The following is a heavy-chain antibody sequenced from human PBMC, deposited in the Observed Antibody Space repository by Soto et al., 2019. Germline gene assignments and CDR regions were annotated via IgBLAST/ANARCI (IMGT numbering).Heavy chain of an antibody. V-gene: IGHV3-53*01. J-gene: IGHJ1*01. CDR2: IYGGDST. Sequence: VSLRLSCAASGFTVSSYYMSWVRQAPGKGLEWVSIIYGGDSTNYADSVKGRFTISRDNSKNTVYLQMNSLRAEDTAVYYCAKDGSSRSFQHWGQGTLVTVSS. CDR3: AKDGSSRSFQH. CDR1: GFTVSSYY. D-gene: IGHD3-10*01.